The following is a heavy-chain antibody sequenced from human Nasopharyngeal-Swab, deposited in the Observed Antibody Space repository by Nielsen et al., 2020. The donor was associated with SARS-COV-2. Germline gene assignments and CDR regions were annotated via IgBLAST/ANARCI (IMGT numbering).Heavy chain of an antibody. J-gene: IGHJ3*02. CDR1: GGSISSSSYY. V-gene: IGHV4-39*07. Sequence: SETLSLTCTVSGGSISSSSYYWGWIRQPPGKGLEWIGSIYYSGSTYYNPSLKSRVTISVDTSKNQFSLKLSSVTAADTAVYYCARAPDGYNWKTDAFDIWGQGTMVTVSS. CDR2: IYYSGST. D-gene: IGHD5-24*01. CDR3: ARAPDGYNWKTDAFDI.